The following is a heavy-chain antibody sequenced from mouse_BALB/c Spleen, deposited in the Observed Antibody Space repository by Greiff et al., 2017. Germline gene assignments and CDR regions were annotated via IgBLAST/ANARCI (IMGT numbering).Heavy chain of an antibody. Sequence: QVQLKQSGPGLVAPSQSLSITCTVSGFSLTSYGVHWVRQPPGKGLEWLGVIWAGGSTNYNSALMSRLSISKDNSKSQVFLKMNSLQTDDTAMYYCARVRIYDGYSSWFAYWGQGTLVTVSA. CDR2: IWAGGST. V-gene: IGHV2-9*02. D-gene: IGHD2-3*01. CDR3: ARVRIYDGYSSWFAY. CDR1: GFSLTSYG. J-gene: IGHJ3*01.